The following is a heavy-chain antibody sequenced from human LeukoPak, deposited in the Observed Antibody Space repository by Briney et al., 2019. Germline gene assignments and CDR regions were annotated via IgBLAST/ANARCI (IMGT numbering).Heavy chain of an antibody. V-gene: IGHV3-48*01. CDR1: GFTFSSYS. J-gene: IGHJ4*02. CDR2: ISSSSSTI. CDR3: ARCQYDIVTGRPLPDS. Sequence: PGGSLRLSCAASGFTFSSYSMNWVRQAPGKGLEWVSYISSSSSTIYYADSVKGRFTISRDNAKNSLYLQMNSLRPEDTAVYYCARCQYDIVTGRPLPDSWGQGTLVTVSS. D-gene: IGHD3-9*01.